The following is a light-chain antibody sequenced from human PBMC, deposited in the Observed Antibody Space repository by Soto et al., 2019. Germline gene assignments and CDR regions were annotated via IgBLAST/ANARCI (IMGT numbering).Light chain of an antibody. Sequence: DIQMTQSPSSLSASVGDRVTITCQASQDISNYLNWYQQKPGKAPKLLIYDASNLETGVPSRFSGRGSGTDFTFTISSLQPEDIATYYCQQYDNLTMYTFGQGTKLEIK. CDR1: QDISNY. CDR3: QQYDNLTMYT. J-gene: IGKJ2*01. CDR2: DAS. V-gene: IGKV1-33*01.